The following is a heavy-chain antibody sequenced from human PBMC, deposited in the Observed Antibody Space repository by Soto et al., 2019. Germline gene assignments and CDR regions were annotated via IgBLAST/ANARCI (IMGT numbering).Heavy chain of an antibody. CDR2: ISSSGSGI. CDR1: GFTFSDYY. J-gene: IGHJ3*02. V-gene: IGHV3-11*01. Sequence: GGSLRLSCAASGFTFSDYYMTWIRQAPGKGLEWISYISSSGSGIYYPDSVKGRFTISRDNAKKSLYLQVNSLRAEDTAVYYCARAYSDAFDIWGQGTMVTVSS. CDR3: ARAYSDAFDI. D-gene: IGHD2-15*01.